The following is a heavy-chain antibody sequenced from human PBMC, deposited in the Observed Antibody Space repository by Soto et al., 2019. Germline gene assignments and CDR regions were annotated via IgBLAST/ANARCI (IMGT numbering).Heavy chain of an antibody. Sequence: SETLSLTRTVSGGSISSGDYYWSWIRQPPGKGLEWIGYIYYSGSTYYNPSLKSRVTISVDTSTNQFPLKLSSVTAADTAVYYCARGSYSSSVPFGTNVGYYYYYMDVWGKGTTVTVSS. CDR3: ARGSYSSSVPFGTNVGYYYYYMDV. CDR2: IYYSGST. CDR1: GGSISSGDYY. D-gene: IGHD6-13*01. J-gene: IGHJ6*03. V-gene: IGHV4-30-4*01.